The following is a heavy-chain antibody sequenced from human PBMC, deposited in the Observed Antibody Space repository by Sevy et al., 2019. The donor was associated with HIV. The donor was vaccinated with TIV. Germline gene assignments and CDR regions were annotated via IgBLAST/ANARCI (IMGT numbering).Heavy chain of an antibody. V-gene: IGHV3-23*01. CDR3: AKGRVRSLDCFEPFDV. D-gene: IGHD2-21*02. CDR2: ISDVGGNI. Sequence: GGSLRLSCAASGFTFRNYGMNWVRQAPGKGLEWVSSISDVGGNIYYADSVKGPFSVSRDSSMKTLYLQLNRLRAEDTAVYYCAKGRVRSLDCFEPFDVWGQGTMVTVSS. CDR1: GFTFRNYG. J-gene: IGHJ3*01.